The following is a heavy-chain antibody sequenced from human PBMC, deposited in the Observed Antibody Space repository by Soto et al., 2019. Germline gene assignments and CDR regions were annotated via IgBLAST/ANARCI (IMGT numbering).Heavy chain of an antibody. Sequence: QVQLRESGSGLVKPLETLSLTCGVSGGSLSGATYSCNWIRQPPGKGLEWIGYIFPRGTTYYNPSIKSRVTISIDVSKNQFSLSLRSLTAADTAVYYCARSREFDYWSQGTLVTVSS. CDR2: IFPRGTT. J-gene: IGHJ4*02. CDR3: ARSREFDY. V-gene: IGHV4-30-2*01. CDR1: GGSLSGATYS.